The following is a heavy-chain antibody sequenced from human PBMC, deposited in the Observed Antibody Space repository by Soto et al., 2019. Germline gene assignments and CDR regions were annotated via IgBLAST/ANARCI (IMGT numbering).Heavy chain of an antibody. CDR3: AKALTTVRDYYGMDV. Sequence: QVQLVESGGGVVQPGRSLRLSCAASGFTFSSYGMHWVRQAPGKGLEWVAVISYDGSNKYYADSVKGRFTISRDNSKNTLYLQINSLRAEDTAVYYCAKALTTVRDYYGMDVWGQGTTVTVSS. CDR2: ISYDGSNK. V-gene: IGHV3-30*18. D-gene: IGHD4-4*01. J-gene: IGHJ6*02. CDR1: GFTFSSYG.